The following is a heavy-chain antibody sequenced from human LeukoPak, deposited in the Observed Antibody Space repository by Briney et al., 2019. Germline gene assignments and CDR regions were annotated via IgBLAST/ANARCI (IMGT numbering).Heavy chain of an antibody. Sequence: GGSLRLSCAASGFNFSNSWMSWVRQTPGKGLEWVAHIKREGSEKYYVDSVEGQFTISRDNAKNSLFLQMNSLRVEDTAVYYCARRRGYSYGRNNYYCYYWGQGNLVTVSS. V-gene: IGHV3-7*03. J-gene: IGHJ4*02. D-gene: IGHD5-18*01. CDR3: ARRRGYSYGRNNYYCYY. CDR2: IKREGSEK. CDR1: GFNFSNSW.